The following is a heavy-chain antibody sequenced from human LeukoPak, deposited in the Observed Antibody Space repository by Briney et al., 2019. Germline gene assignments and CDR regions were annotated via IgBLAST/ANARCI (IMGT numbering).Heavy chain of an antibody. CDR2: IYYSGST. Sequence: SETLSLTCTVSGGSVSSGDYYWSWIRQPPGKGLEWIGYIYYSGSTNYNPSLKSRVTISVDTSKNQFSLKLSSVTAADTAVYYCARDGGDRDYWGQGTLVTVSS. CDR1: GGSVSSGDYY. V-gene: IGHV4-61*08. J-gene: IGHJ4*02. CDR3: ARDGGDRDY.